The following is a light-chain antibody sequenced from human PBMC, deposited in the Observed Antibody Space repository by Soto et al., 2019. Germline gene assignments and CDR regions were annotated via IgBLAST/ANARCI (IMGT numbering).Light chain of an antibody. V-gene: IGKV3-20*01. Sequence: EIVLTQSPGTLSLSPGERATLSCRASQSVSSSYLAWYQQKPGQAPRLLIYGASSRATGIPDRFSGSGSGTGFTLTMRRLEPEDFAVYYWQQYGSSPPLTFGGGTKVEIK. CDR3: QQYGSSPPLT. CDR2: GAS. J-gene: IGKJ4*01. CDR1: QSVSSSY.